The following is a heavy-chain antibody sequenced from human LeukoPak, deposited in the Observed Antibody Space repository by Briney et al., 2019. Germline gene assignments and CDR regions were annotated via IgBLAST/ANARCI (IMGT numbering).Heavy chain of an antibody. Sequence: PSETLSLACTVSGGSISSYYWSWIRQPPGKGLEWIGYIYYSGSTNYNPSLKSRVTISVDTSKNQFSLKLSSVTAADTAVYYCARDLDSSSWGPLLFDPWGQGTLVTVSS. D-gene: IGHD6-6*01. V-gene: IGHV4-59*01. CDR3: ARDLDSSSWGPLLFDP. CDR1: GGSISSYY. J-gene: IGHJ5*02. CDR2: IYYSGST.